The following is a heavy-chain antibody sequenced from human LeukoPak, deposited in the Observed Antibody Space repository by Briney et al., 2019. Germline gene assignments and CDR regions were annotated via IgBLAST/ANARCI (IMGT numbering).Heavy chain of an antibody. CDR3: ARVGRYCSGGSCYGENWFDP. D-gene: IGHD2-15*01. J-gene: IGHJ5*02. CDR2: IHSSGNT. CDR1: GGSINCYY. V-gene: IGHV4-59*01. Sequence: SETLSLTCTVSGGSINCYYWNWIRQPPGKGLEWIGYIHSSGNTRYNPSLRSRVTMSVETSKNQFSLRLTSVTPADTAVYYCARVGRYCSGGSCYGENWFDPWGQGTLVTVSS.